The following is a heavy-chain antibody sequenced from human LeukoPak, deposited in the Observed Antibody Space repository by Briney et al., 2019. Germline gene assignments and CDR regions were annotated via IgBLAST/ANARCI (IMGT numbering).Heavy chain of an antibody. D-gene: IGHD5-18*01. CDR1: GFTFSSYW. Sequence: GGSLRLSCAASGFTFSSYWMSWVRQAPGKGLEWVAIIKQDGSEKYYVDSVKGRFTISRDNSKNTLYLQMNSLRAEDTAVYYCAKEDSYGLRSHFDYWGQGTLVTVSS. V-gene: IGHV3-7*03. CDR3: AKEDSYGLRSHFDY. J-gene: IGHJ4*02. CDR2: IKQDGSEK.